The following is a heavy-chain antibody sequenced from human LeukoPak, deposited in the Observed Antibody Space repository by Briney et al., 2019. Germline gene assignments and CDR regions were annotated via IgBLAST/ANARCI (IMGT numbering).Heavy chain of an antibody. CDR3: ARAREITVSGTDYFDY. D-gene: IGHD6-19*01. J-gene: IGHJ4*02. CDR2: IEHDGSGP. CDR1: GFRFSNYW. Sequence: PGGSLRLSCAVSGFRFSNYWMTWVRQAPGKGLEWVANIEHDGSGPSYLDSVKGRFTISRDNARNLLSLQMSSLRAEDTAVYYCARAREITVSGTDYFDYWGQGTLVTVSS. V-gene: IGHV3-7*01.